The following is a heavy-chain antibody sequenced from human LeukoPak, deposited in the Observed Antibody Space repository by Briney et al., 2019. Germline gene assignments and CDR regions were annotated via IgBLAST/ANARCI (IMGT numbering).Heavy chain of an antibody. Sequence: SETLSLTCAVYGGSFSGYYWGWIRQPPGKGLEWIGSIYYSGSTYYNPSLKSRVTISVDTSKNQFSLKLSSVTAADTAVYYCARHLYDFWSGHRGPQYYFDYWGQGTLVTVSS. D-gene: IGHD3-3*01. CDR2: IYYSGST. CDR1: GGSFSGYY. V-gene: IGHV4-39*01. CDR3: ARHLYDFWSGHRGPQYYFDY. J-gene: IGHJ4*02.